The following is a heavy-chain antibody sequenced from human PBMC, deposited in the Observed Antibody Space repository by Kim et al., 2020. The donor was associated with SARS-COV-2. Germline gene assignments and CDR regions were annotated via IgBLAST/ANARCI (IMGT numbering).Heavy chain of an antibody. CDR3: ARVLYGAGSHYYFDL. Sequence: GGSLRLSCAASAFTFSDFYMSWIRQAPGKGLEWVSYISASNSHTNYADSVKGRFTISRDNAQNSLYLQMSTLRAEDTAVYYCARVLYGAGSHYYFDLWGQGTLVTVSS. V-gene: IGHV3-11*05. D-gene: IGHD3-10*01. CDR1: AFTFSDFY. J-gene: IGHJ4*02. CDR2: ISASNSHT.